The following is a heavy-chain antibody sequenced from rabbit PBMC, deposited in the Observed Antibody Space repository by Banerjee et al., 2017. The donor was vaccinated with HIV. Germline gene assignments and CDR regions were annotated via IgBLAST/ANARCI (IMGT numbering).Heavy chain of an antibody. CDR1: GFSFSNKYV. CDR3: ARDRYGSGSVDHDL. J-gene: IGHJ4*01. Sequence: QEQLEESGGGLVQPEGSLTLTCTASGFSFSNKYVMCWVRQAPGKGLEWIACINTSSGNTVYATWAKGRFTISKTSSTTVTLQMTSLTAADTATYFCARDRYGSGSVDHDLWGPGTLVTVS. V-gene: IGHV1S45*01. CDR2: INTSSGNT. D-gene: IGHD5-1*01.